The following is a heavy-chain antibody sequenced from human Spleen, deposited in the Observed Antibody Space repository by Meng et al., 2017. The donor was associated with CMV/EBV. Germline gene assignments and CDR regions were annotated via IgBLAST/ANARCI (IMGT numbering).Heavy chain of an antibody. V-gene: IGHV1-2*02. CDR1: GYTFTAHY. CDR3: AREAYYDAV. Sequence: ASVKVSCKASGYTFTAHYFHWVRQAPGQGLEWMGWIHPHRGDTNYAQQFQGRVTLTRDTSINTGYMELTRLTSDDTAVYYCAREAYYDAVWGQGTLVTVSS. CDR2: IHPHRGDT. J-gene: IGHJ4*02. D-gene: IGHD3-3*01.